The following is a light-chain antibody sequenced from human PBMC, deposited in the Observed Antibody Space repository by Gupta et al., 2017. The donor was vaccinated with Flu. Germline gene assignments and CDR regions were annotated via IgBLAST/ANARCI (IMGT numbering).Light chain of an antibody. CDR2: LGS. CDR3: MQALQTPLT. V-gene: IGKV2-28*01. CDR1: QSLVHNLGYNY. Sequence: DIVMTQSPLSLPVTPGEPASISCRSSQSLVHNLGYNYLDWYLQKPGQSPQLLIFLGSNRASGVPDRFSASGSGTDFTLKISRVEAEDVGVYYCMQALQTPLTFGGGTKVEIK. J-gene: IGKJ4*01.